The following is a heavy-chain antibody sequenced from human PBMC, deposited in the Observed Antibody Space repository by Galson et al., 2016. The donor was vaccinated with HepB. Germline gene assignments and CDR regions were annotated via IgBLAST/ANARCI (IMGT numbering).Heavy chain of an antibody. CDR2: IKSKTDGGTT. Sequence: SLRLSCAASGFTFSHAWMNWVRQTPGKGLEWVGHIKSKTDGGTTDFAAPVKGSFTISRDDSKNTLYLQMNSLKTEDTAVDYCATASRTYDFCSGYFGDYYSYGMDGWGQDTTVTVSS. D-gene: IGHD3-3*01. J-gene: IGHJ6*02. CDR1: GFTFSHAW. V-gene: IGHV3-15*07. CDR3: ATASRTYDFCSGYFGDYYSYGMDG.